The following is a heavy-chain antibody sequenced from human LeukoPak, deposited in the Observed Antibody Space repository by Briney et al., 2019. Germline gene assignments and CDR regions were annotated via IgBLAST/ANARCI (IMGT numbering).Heavy chain of an antibody. J-gene: IGHJ6*03. CDR3: AREPPVVVPAAGSYMDV. CDR2: INHSGST. Sequence: SETLSLTCAVYGGSFSPYYWSWIRQPPGKGLEWIGEINHSGSTNYNPSLKSRVTISVDTSKNQFSLRLSPVTAADTAVYYCAREPPVVVPAAGSYMDVWGKGTTVTVSS. V-gene: IGHV4-34*01. D-gene: IGHD2-2*01. CDR1: GGSFSPYY.